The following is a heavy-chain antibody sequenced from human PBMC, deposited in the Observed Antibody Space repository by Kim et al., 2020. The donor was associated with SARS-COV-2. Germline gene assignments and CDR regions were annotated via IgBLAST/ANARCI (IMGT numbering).Heavy chain of an antibody. CDR3: ARDIVVVPAAIIFDY. Sequence: QKSTGRVTITRDTSAGTAYMELSSLRSEDTAVYYCARDIVVVPAAIIFDYWGQGTLVTVSS. D-gene: IGHD2-2*01. J-gene: IGHJ4*02. V-gene: IGHV1-3*01.